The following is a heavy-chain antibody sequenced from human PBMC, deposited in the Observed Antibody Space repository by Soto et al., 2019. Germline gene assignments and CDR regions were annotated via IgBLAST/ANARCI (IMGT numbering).Heavy chain of an antibody. CDR2: IYYSGST. D-gene: IGHD2-2*01. J-gene: IGHJ5*02. CDR3: ARVRNSYCSSTSCPKAWFDP. Sequence: QVQLQESGPGLVKPSQTLSLTCTVSGGSISSGDYYWSWIRQPPGKGLEWIGYIYYSGSTYYNPSLKSRVTISVDTSKNQFSLKLSSVTAADTAVYYCARVRNSYCSSTSCPKAWFDPWGQGTLVTVSS. CDR1: GGSISSGDYY. V-gene: IGHV4-30-4*01.